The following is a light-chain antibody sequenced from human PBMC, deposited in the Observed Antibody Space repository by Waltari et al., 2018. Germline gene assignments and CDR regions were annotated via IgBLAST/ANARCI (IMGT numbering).Light chain of an antibody. V-gene: IGKV1-9*01. CDR2: SAS. Sequence: DIQLTQPPSFLSVSVTARVTITFRTSQGISNSLAWYQQKPGKAPKLLIYSASNLQSGIPSRFSGSGSGTEFSLTISSLQPEDFATYYCQQLNSYPLTFGGGTKVEIK. J-gene: IGKJ4*01. CDR1: QGISNS. CDR3: QQLNSYPLT.